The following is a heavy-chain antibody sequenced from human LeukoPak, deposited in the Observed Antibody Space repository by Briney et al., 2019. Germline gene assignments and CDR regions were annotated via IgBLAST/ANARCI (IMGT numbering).Heavy chain of an antibody. D-gene: IGHD6-6*01. V-gene: IGHV3-74*01. CDR2: IKSDGSST. CDR3: ARTSAARYAFDI. Sequence: GGSLRLSCAASGFTFSSYWMHWVRQAPGKGLVWVSRIKSDGSSTSYADSVKGRFTISRDNAKNTLCLQMNSLRAEDTAVYYCARTSAARYAFDIWGQGTMVTVSS. CDR1: GFTFSSYW. J-gene: IGHJ3*02.